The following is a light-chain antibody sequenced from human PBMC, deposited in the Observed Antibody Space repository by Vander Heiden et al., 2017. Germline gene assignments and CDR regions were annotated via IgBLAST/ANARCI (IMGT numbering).Light chain of an antibody. V-gene: IGLV1-44*01. J-gene: IGLJ3*02. CDR2: SNN. CDR1: SPNIGSRT. Sequence: QSVLTQPPSASGTPGQRVTISCSGSSPNIGSRTVNWYQHLPGTAPNLLIYSNNQRPSGVPDRISASKSGTSASLAVSGLQSEDEADYYCSAWDNSLNAWVFGGGTKLTVL. CDR3: SAWDNSLNAWV.